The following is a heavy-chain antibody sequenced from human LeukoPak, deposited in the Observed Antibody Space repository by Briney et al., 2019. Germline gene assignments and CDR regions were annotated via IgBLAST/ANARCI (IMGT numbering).Heavy chain of an antibody. CDR2: IYYSGST. Sequence: SETLSLTCTVSGGSISSGGYYWSWIRQHPGKGLEWIGYIYYSGSTYYNPSLKSRVTISVDTSKNQFSLKLSSVTAADTAVYYCARTHQLPHYYMHVWGKGTTVTVSS. J-gene: IGHJ6*03. CDR3: ARTHQLPHYYMHV. D-gene: IGHD2-2*01. CDR1: GGSISSGGYY. V-gene: IGHV4-31*03.